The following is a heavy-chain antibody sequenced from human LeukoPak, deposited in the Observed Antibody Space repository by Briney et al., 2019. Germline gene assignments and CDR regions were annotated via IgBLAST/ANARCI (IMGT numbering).Heavy chain of an antibody. CDR1: GFTFSSYG. Sequence: GGSLRLSCAASGFTFSSYGIHWVRQVPGKGLEWVAFIRYDGSNKYYADSVKGRFTISRDNSKNTLYLQMNSLRAEDTAVYYCARARRSGGITMIRGVKDRGWFDPWGQGTLVTVSS. D-gene: IGHD3-10*01. J-gene: IGHJ5*02. V-gene: IGHV3-30*02. CDR2: IRYDGSNK. CDR3: ARARRSGGITMIRGVKDRGWFDP.